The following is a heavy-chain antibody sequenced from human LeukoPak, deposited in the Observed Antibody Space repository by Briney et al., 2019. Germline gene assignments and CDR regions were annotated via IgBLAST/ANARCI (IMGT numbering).Heavy chain of an antibody. D-gene: IGHD1-26*01. J-gene: IGHJ5*02. CDR1: GGSISNTHYY. V-gene: IGHV4-39*01. CDR3: ARHRTGSYPVGFDP. CDR2: IYYSGST. Sequence: SETLSLTCTVSGGSISNTHYYWAWIRQPPGKGLEWIGSIYYSGSTYYNPSLKSRLSISVETSKNQFSLKLSSVTAADTAVYYCARHRTGSYPVGFDPWGQGTLVTVSS.